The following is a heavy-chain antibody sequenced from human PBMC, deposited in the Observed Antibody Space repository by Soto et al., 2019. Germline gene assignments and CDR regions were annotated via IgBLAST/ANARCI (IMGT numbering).Heavy chain of an antibody. CDR1: GYTFTSYY. D-gene: IGHD4-17*01. CDR2: INPSGGST. Sequence: GASVKVSCKASGYTFTSYYMHWVRQAPGQGLEWMGIINPSGGSTSYAQKFQGRVTMTRDTSTSTVYMELSSLRSEDTAVYYCATALDGDLTRGYYYYGMDVWGQGTTVTVSS. V-gene: IGHV1-46*01. J-gene: IGHJ6*02. CDR3: ATALDGDLTRGYYYYGMDV.